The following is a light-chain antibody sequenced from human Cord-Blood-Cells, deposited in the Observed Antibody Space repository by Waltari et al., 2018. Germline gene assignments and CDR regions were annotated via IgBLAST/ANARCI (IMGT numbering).Light chain of an antibody. J-gene: IGLJ2*01. Sequence: QSALPQPAPVSGSPGQPLTLSCTGTRSDVGGYNYVSWYQQHPGKAPKLMIYDVSNRPSGVSNRFSGSKSGNTASLTISGLQAEDEADYYCSSYTSSSTVAFGGGTKLTVL. V-gene: IGLV2-14*01. CDR3: SSYTSSSTVA. CDR2: DVS. CDR1: RSDVGGYNY.